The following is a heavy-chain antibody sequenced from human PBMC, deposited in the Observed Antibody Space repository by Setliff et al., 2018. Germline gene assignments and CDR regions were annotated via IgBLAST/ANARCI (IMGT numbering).Heavy chain of an antibody. Sequence: SETLSLTCAVYGGSFSDYYWSWIRQSPGKGLEWIGEINHSGSTNYNPSLKTRVTISVDTSKNQFSLTLSFVTAADTAVYYCARETTMTYYFYYMDVWGKGTTVTVSS. CDR2: INHSGST. CDR1: GGSFSDYY. D-gene: IGHD4-17*01. J-gene: IGHJ6*03. V-gene: IGHV4-34*01. CDR3: ARETTMTYYFYYMDV.